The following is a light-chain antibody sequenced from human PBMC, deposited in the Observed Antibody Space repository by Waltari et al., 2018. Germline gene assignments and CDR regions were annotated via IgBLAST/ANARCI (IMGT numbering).Light chain of an antibody. CDR3: QAWDSSTPWV. CDR2: QDA. CDR1: NLKNKY. V-gene: IGLV3-1*01. Sequence: SYELTQPSSVSVSPGQTASITCSLDNLKNKYVSWYQQRPGQPPVLVLYQDAKRPSVMHERFSGSNSGNTATLTISGTQAMDEADYYCQAWDSSTPWVFGGGTKVTVL. J-gene: IGLJ3*02.